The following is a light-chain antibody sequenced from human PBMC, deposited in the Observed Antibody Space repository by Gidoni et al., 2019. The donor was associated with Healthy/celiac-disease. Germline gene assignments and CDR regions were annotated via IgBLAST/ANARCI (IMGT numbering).Light chain of an antibody. CDR1: SSNIGAGYD. J-gene: IGLJ3*02. Sequence: QSVLTQPTSVSVAPGQRVTLPCTGSSSNIGAGYDVHWYQQLPGTAPKLLIYGNSNRPSGVPDRFSGSKSGTSASLAITGLQAEDEADYYCQSYDSSLSGWVFGGGTKLTVL. CDR2: GNS. V-gene: IGLV1-40*01. CDR3: QSYDSSLSGWV.